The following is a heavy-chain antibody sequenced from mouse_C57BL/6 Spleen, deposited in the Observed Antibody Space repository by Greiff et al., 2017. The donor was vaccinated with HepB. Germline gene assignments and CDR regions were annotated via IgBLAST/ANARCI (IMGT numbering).Heavy chain of an antibody. D-gene: IGHD1-1*01. J-gene: IGHJ3*01. CDR3: ARGLVLRRVFPFAY. Sequence: EVQLQQSGPELVKPGASVKIPCKASGYTFTDYNMDWVKQSHGKSLEWIGDINPNNGGTIYKQKFKGKAKLTVDEFSSTAYMELRSLTSEDTAVYYCARGLVLRRVFPFAYWGQGTLVTVSA. V-gene: IGHV1-18*01. CDR1: GYTFTDYN. CDR2: INPNNGGT.